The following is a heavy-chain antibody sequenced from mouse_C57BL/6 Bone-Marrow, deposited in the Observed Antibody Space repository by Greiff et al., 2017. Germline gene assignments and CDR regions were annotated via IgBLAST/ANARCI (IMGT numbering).Heavy chain of an antibody. V-gene: IGHV1-15*01. CDR1: GYTFTDYE. CDR3: ITTLRAARDY. CDR2: IDPETGGT. J-gene: IGHJ2*02. Sequence: VQLQQSGAELVMPGASVTLSCKASGYTFTDYEMHWVKQTPGHGLEWIGAIDPETGGTAYNQKFKGKAILTADKSSSTAYMELRSLTSEDSAVYYCITTLRAARDYWGQGTSLTVSS. D-gene: IGHD1-1*01.